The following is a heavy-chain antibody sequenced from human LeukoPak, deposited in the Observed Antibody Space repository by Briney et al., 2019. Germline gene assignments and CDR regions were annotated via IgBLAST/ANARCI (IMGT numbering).Heavy chain of an antibody. CDR3: ARHEGYSGGWPRDYYYYYGMDV. CDR2: IDPSDSYT. V-gene: IGHV5-10-1*01. CDR1: GYSFTSYW. Sequence: TGESLKISCKGSGYSFTSYWISWVRQMPGKGLEWMGRIDPSDSYTNYSPSFQGHVTISADKSISTAYLQWSSLKASDTAMYYCARHEGYSGGWPRDYYYYYGMDVWGQGTTVTVSS. J-gene: IGHJ6*02. D-gene: IGHD6-19*01.